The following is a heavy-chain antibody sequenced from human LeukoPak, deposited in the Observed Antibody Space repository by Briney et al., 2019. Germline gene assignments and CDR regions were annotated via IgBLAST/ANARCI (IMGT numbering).Heavy chain of an antibody. CDR3: ARENYYGSGSYPFDY. D-gene: IGHD3-10*01. J-gene: IGHJ4*02. CDR1: GFTFSSYA. Sequence: PGRSLRLSCAASGFTFSSYAMHWVRQAPGKGLEWVAVISYDGSNKYYADSVKGRFTISRDNSKNTLYLQMNSLRAEDTAVYYCARENYYGSGSYPFDYWGQGTLVTVSS. V-gene: IGHV3-30-3*01. CDR2: ISYDGSNK.